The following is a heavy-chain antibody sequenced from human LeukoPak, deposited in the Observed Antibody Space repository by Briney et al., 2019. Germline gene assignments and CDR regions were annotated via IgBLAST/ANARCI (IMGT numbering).Heavy chain of an antibody. J-gene: IGHJ3*02. Sequence: GASVKVSCKASGGTFSSYAISWVRQAPGQGLEWMGRIIPIFGTANYAQKFQGRVTITADKSTSTAHMELSSLRSEDTAVYYCARGFIDEYAFDIWGQGTMVTVSS. CDR2: IIPIFGTA. CDR1: GGTFSSYA. V-gene: IGHV1-69*06. CDR3: ARGFIDEYAFDI. D-gene: IGHD3-16*02.